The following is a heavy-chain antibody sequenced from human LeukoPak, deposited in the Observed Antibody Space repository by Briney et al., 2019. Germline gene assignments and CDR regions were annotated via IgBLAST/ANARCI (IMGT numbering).Heavy chain of an antibody. CDR1: GGTFSSYA. J-gene: IGHJ6*03. CDR2: IIPILGIA. D-gene: IGHD6-6*01. V-gene: IGHV1-69*04. Sequence: GASVKVSCTASGGTFSSYAISWVRQAPGQGLEWMGRIIPILGIANYAQKFQGRVTITADKSTSTAYMELSSLRSEDTAVYYCASALAARPRYYYYMDVWAKGPRSPSP. CDR3: ASALAARPRYYYYMDV.